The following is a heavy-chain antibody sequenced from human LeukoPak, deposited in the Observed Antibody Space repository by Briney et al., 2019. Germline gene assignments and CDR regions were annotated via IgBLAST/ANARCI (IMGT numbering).Heavy chain of an antibody. J-gene: IGHJ3*02. D-gene: IGHD5-24*01. CDR2: ITKSGDQT. V-gene: IGHV3-23*01. Sequence: GGSLRLSCVPSGITFSNSALSWVRQAPGKGLEWVSTITKSGDQTHYADSVKGLFTISRDIFKNTLYLQMNSLRAEDTAVYHCVKSAGKDGYRDVFDIWGQGTVVTVSS. CDR1: GITFSNSA. CDR3: VKSAGKDGYRDVFDI.